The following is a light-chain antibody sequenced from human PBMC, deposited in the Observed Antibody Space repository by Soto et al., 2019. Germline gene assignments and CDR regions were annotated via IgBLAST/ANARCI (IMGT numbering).Light chain of an antibody. CDR1: QSISSW. CDR3: QQYNSYRWT. J-gene: IGKJ1*01. V-gene: IGKV1-5*03. Sequence: DIQIAQSPSTPSASVGDRVTITCRASQSISSWLAWYQQKPGKAPKLLIYKASSLESGVPSRFRGSGSGTEFTLTISSLQPDDFATYYCQQYNSYRWTFGQGTKVDIK. CDR2: KAS.